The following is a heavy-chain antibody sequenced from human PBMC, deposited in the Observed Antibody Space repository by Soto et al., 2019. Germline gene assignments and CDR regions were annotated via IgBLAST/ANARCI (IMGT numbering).Heavy chain of an antibody. CDR3: ARPDSSGYYVS. CDR1: VYSFSNYW. D-gene: IGHD3-22*01. CDR2: INPGDSDT. J-gene: IGHJ5*02. V-gene: IGHV5-51*01. Sequence: GESLKISCKGSVYSFSNYWIAWVRQMPGKGLELMAIINPGDSDTRYSPSFQGQVTVSADKSISTAYLQWSSLKASDTAMYYCARPDSSGYYVSWGQGTLVTVSS.